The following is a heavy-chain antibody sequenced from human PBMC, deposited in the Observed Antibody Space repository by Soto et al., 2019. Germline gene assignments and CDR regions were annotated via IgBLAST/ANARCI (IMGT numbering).Heavy chain of an antibody. Sequence: AGGSLRLSFAVSGFTFSSHAISWVRPAPGKGLECVSSITGSGDSTYYADSVKGRFTISRDKSKSILYLQMNSLRAEDTAVYYCAKDLQFSGWLSAQTFDYWGQGTQVTVSS. D-gene: IGHD6-19*01. CDR3: AKDLQFSGWLSAQTFDY. J-gene: IGHJ4*02. V-gene: IGHV3-23*01. CDR2: ITGSGDST. CDR1: GFTFSSHA.